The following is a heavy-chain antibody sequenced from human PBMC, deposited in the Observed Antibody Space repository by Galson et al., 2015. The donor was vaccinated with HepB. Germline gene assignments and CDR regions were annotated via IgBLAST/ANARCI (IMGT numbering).Heavy chain of an antibody. D-gene: IGHD5-12*01. Sequence: SVKVSCKASGGTFSTYAISWVRQAPGQGLEWMGGIIPIFGAANYAQKFQGRVTITADESTSTVYVDLSSLRSEDTAVYYCASGGTTTMSRWFDPWGQGTLVTVSS. J-gene: IGHJ5*02. CDR2: IIPIFGAA. CDR1: GGTFSTYA. CDR3: ASGGTTTMSRWFDP. V-gene: IGHV1-69*13.